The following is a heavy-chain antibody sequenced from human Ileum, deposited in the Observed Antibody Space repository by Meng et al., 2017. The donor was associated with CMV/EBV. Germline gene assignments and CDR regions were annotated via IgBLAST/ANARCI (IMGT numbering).Heavy chain of an antibody. CDR2: VYYSGSA. D-gene: IGHD1/OR15-1a*01. V-gene: IGHV4-59*11. J-gene: IGHJ4*02. CDR1: GDSIRSHY. Sequence: GSLRLSCTVSGDSIRSHYWSWIRQPPGKGLEGMGHVYYSGSATYSPSLRSRITISVDTSKNQISLNLRSVTAADTAIYFCARGIGHASNNTHDYWGQGTVVTVSS. CDR3: ARGIGHASNNTHDY.